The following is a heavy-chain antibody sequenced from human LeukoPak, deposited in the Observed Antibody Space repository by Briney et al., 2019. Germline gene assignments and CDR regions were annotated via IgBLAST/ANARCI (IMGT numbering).Heavy chain of an antibody. Sequence: GGSLRLSCAASGFAFSSYWMNWVRQAPGKGLEWVANIKPDGSGKNYVNSVNRRFTISRDTAKNLLYLQMRGLRVEDTAVYYCSSQPAVLGLDCWGQGALVTVSS. D-gene: IGHD2/OR15-2a*01. CDR2: IKPDGSGK. J-gene: IGHJ4*02. CDR3: SSQPAVLGLDC. CDR1: GFAFSSYW. V-gene: IGHV3-7*01.